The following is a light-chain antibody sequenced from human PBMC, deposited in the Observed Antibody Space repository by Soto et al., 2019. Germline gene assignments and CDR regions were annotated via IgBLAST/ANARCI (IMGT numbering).Light chain of an antibody. CDR3: CSYADSTTSPYV. CDR2: EVS. Sequence: QSALTQPASVSGSPGQSITIPGTGVISDVGSYNFVSWYQQHPGKAPKLMISEVSKRASGVSNRLSGSKSGNTDSLTISCLQAEDEADYYCCSYADSTTSPYVLGTGTKLTV. CDR1: ISDVGSYNF. V-gene: IGLV2-23*02. J-gene: IGLJ1*01.